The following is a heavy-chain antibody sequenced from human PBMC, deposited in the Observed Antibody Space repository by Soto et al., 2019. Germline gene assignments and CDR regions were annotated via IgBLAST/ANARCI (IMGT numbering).Heavy chain of an antibody. V-gene: IGHV1-69*02. CDR1: GGTFSSYT. CDR3: APSGDYGDFHDALAI. J-gene: IGHJ3*02. D-gene: IGHD4-17*01. Sequence: SVKVSCKASGGTFSSYTISWVRQAPGQGLEWMGRIIPILGIANYAQKFQGRVTITADKSTSTAYMELSSLRSEDTAVYYCAPSGDYGDFHDALAIWGQGTMVTVSS. CDR2: IIPILGIA.